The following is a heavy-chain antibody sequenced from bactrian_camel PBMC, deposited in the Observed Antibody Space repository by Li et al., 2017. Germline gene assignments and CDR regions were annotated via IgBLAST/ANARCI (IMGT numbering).Heavy chain of an antibody. CDR1: GYMHIPYC. Sequence: HVQLVESGGGSKQAGDSLRHSCTVSGYMHIPYCVGWYRQAAGKERELVAQFESDGTPFTADSVKGRFAISRDNAKKNLYLQMNNLQPEDTGMYYCAADEAFCPTVVAGPGYLGNYGMDYWGKGTQVTVS. CDR2: FESDGTP. J-gene: IGHJ7*01. V-gene: IGHV3S55*01. D-gene: IGHD6*01.